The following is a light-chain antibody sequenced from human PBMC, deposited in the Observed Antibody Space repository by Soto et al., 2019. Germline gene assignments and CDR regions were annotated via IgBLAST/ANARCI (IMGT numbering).Light chain of an antibody. Sequence: IVMTQPPSTLSVSPGAGATLSCRARQSVSSHLAWYQQKPGQAPRLLIYAASTRATGIPARFRGSGSGTEFTLTIHSLQSEDFAVYYCQQYNDWPLMFGQGTKVDIK. CDR3: QQYNDWPLM. CDR2: AAS. J-gene: IGKJ1*01. V-gene: IGKV3-15*01. CDR1: QSVSSH.